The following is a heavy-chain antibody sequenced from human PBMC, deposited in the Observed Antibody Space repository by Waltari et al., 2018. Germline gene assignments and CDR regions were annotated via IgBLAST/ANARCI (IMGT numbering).Heavy chain of an antibody. Sequence: EVQLVESGGGLVQPGRSLRLSCAASGFTFDDYAMHWVRQAPGKGLEWGSGSRWNSGNIGYADSVKGRVTISRDNAKNSLYLQMNSLRTGDTALYYCAKGHSGSYGLDSWGQGTLVTVSP. CDR2: SRWNSGNI. CDR3: AKGHSGSYGLDS. D-gene: IGHD1-26*01. CDR1: GFTFDDYA. V-gene: IGHV3-9*01. J-gene: IGHJ4*02.